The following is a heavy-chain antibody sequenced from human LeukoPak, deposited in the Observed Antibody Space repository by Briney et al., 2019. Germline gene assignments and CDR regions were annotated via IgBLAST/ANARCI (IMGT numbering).Heavy chain of an antibody. CDR3: AKAHYDILTGFFDY. Sequence: GGSLRLSCAASGFTFSSYAMSWVRQAPGKGLEWVSAISGSGGSTYYADSVKGRFTISRDNSKNTLYLQMNSLRVEDTAVYYCAKAHYDILTGFFDYWGQGTLVTVSS. V-gene: IGHV3-23*01. CDR1: GFTFSSYA. D-gene: IGHD3-9*01. CDR2: ISGSGGST. J-gene: IGHJ4*02.